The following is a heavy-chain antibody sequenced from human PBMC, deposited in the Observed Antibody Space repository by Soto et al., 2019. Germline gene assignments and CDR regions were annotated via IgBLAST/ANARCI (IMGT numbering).Heavy chain of an antibody. V-gene: IGHV3-23*01. CDR2: ISGSGGST. D-gene: IGHD3-16*01. CDR3: ARGGKRGDYMDV. J-gene: IGHJ6*03. Sequence: GGSLRLSCAASGFPFSAYAMSWVRQAPGKGLEWVSAISGSGGSTYYADSVKGRFTISRDNSKNTLYLQMSSLRSEDTAVYYCARGGKRGDYMDVWGKGTTVTVSS. CDR1: GFPFSAYA.